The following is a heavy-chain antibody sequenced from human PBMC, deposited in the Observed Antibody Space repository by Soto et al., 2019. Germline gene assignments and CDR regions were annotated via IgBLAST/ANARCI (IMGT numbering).Heavy chain of an antibody. CDR2: IWYDGSIK. CDR3: ARELEVVPAAILLY. Sequence: QVQLVESGGGVVQPGRSLRLSCAASGFTFSSYVMHWVRQAPGKGLEWVAVIWYDGSIKYYVDSVKGRFTISRDKSKNTLYLQMNSLRAEDTAVYYCARELEVVPAAILLYWGQGTLVTVSS. V-gene: IGHV3-33*01. CDR1: GFTFSSYV. J-gene: IGHJ4*02. D-gene: IGHD2-2*01.